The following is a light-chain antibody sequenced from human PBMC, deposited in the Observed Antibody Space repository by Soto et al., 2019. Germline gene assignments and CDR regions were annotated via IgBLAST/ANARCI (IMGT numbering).Light chain of an antibody. Sequence: EIILTQSPAXLXVSPXXXXXXXXXXXXXXXXNLAWYQQKRGQAPRLLIYGASTRATGIPGRFRGSGSGTEFTLTITSLQSEDFAVYFCQQYNNWPPDTFGQGTKLEIK. CDR2: GAS. CDR1: XXXXXN. J-gene: IGKJ2*01. V-gene: IGKV3-15*01. CDR3: QQYNNWPPDT.